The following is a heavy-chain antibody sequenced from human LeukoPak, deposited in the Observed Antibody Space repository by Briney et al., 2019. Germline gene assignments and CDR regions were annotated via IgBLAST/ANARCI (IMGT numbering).Heavy chain of an antibody. V-gene: IGHV3-7*04. D-gene: IGHD6-19*01. Sequence: GQSLTLSCVVYGFTFSNYWMSWVRQAPGKGLEWVANIKPDGSEKDYVDSVKGRFTISRDNAKNSLYLQMNSLRAEDTAVYYCARDRPSGWYLQYYFNYWGQGNLVTVSS. J-gene: IGHJ4*02. CDR1: GFTFSNYW. CDR2: IKPDGSEK. CDR3: ARDRPSGWYLQYYFNY.